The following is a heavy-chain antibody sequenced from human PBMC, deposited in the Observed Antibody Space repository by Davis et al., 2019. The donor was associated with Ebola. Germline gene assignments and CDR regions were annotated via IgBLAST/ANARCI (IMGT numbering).Heavy chain of an antibody. D-gene: IGHD6-19*01. CDR2: IYPGDSDT. CDR3: ARHPKYSSGLRWFDP. V-gene: IGHV5-51*01. Sequence: GESLKISCKGSGHSFSDYWIGWVRQMPGKGLEWMGIIYPGDSDTRYSPSFQGQVTISVDKFTTTAYLQWSSLKASDTAIYYCARHPKYSSGLRWFDPWGQGTLVTVSS. CDR1: GHSFSDYW. J-gene: IGHJ5*02.